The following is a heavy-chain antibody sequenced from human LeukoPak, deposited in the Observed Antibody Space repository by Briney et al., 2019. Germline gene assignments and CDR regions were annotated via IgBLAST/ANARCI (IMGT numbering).Heavy chain of an antibody. J-gene: IGHJ4*02. CDR2: ISKDGSNK. CDR3: AREDQQLPDY. V-gene: IGHV3-30-3*01. CDR1: GFTFNSYA. Sequence: PGGSLRLSCAASGFTFNSYAIHWVRQSPGKGLEWVAVISKDGSNKYCVDSVKGRFTISRDNSMNTVHLQMSSLRPDDTAVYYCAREDQQLPDYWGQGTLDTVSS. D-gene: IGHD4-11*01.